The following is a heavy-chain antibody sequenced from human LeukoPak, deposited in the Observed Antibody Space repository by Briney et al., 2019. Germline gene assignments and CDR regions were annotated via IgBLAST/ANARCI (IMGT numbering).Heavy chain of an antibody. CDR1: GYTFTSYG. D-gene: IGHD3-22*01. CDR3: ASGKLDYYDSSGYGHY. CDR2: ISAYNGNT. J-gene: IGHJ4*02. V-gene: IGHV1-18*01. Sequence: ASVKVSCKASGYTFTSYGISWVRQAPGQGLEWMGWISAYNGNTNYAQKLQGRVTMTTDTSTSTAYMELSSLRSEDTAVYYCASGKLDYYDSSGYGHYWGQGTLVTVSS.